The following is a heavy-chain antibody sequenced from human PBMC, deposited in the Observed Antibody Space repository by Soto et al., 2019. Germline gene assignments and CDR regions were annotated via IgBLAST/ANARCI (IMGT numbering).Heavy chain of an antibody. D-gene: IGHD6-13*01. J-gene: IGHJ6*02. Sequence: PGESLKLSCKGSGYSFTSYWIGWVRQMPGKGLEWMGIIYPGDSDTRYSPSFQGQVTISADKSISTAYLQWSSLKASDTAMYYCARHLGSYSSSTRYYYGMDVWGQGTTVTVSS. CDR3: ARHLGSYSSSTRYYYGMDV. CDR1: GYSFTSYW. V-gene: IGHV5-51*01. CDR2: IYPGDSDT.